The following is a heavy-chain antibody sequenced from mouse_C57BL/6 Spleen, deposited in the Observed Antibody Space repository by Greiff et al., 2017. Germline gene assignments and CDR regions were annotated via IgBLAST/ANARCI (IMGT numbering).Heavy chain of an antibody. CDR2: IYPGDGDT. Sequence: QVQLQQSGPELVKPGASVKISCKASGYAFSSSWMNWVKQRPGKGLEWIGRIYPGDGDTNYNGKFKGKATLTADKASSTAYMQLSSLTSEYSAVYFCARDYYFDYWGQGTTLTVSS. CDR1: GYAFSSSW. V-gene: IGHV1-82*01. CDR3: ARDYYFDY. J-gene: IGHJ2*01.